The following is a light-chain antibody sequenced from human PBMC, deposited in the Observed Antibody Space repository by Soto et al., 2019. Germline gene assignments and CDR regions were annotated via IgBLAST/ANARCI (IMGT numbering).Light chain of an antibody. V-gene: IGLV1-40*01. CDR3: RSYYSSLIFWV. CDR2: GNS. Sequence: QSVLTQPPSVSGAPGQRVTISCTGSSSNIGAGYDVHWYQQLPGTAPKLLIYGNSNRPSGVPDRFSGSKSGTSASLAITGLQAEDEADYYCRSYYSSLIFWVFGGGTKLTVL. CDR1: SSNIGAGYD. J-gene: IGLJ3*02.